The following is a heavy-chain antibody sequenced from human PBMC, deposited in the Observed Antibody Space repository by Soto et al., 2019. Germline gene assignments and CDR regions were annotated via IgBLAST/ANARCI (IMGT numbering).Heavy chain of an antibody. D-gene: IGHD5-12*01. CDR1: GGTFSSYT. Sequence: QVQLVQSGAEVKKPGSSVKVSCKASGGTFSSYTISWVRQAPGQGLEWMGRIIPILGIANYAQKFQGRVTINEDKSTSTDYMELRSLRSEDTAVYYCARERGGCGYDCDYMDVWGKGTTVTVCS. V-gene: IGHV1-69*08. J-gene: IGHJ6*03. CDR2: IIPILGIA. CDR3: ARERGGCGYDCDYMDV.